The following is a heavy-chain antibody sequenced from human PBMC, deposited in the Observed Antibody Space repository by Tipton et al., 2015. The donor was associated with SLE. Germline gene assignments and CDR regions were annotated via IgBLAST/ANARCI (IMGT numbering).Heavy chain of an antibody. V-gene: IGHV1-24*01. CDR3: TAEEGGAGHMDV. D-gene: IGHD3-16*01. Sequence: QSGAEVKKPGASVKVSCEVSGFTLTEFFIHWVRQAPGGGLEWMGIFDSEDDETIYAQKFQGRVTMAFDTSTDTAYMELDSLTSEDTAVYYCTAEEGGAGHMDVWGNGTTVTVSS. J-gene: IGHJ6*03. CDR1: GFTLTEFF. CDR2: FDSEDDET.